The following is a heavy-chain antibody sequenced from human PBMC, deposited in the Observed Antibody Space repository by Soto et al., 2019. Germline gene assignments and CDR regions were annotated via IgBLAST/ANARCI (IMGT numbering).Heavy chain of an antibody. J-gene: IGHJ4*02. CDR1: VGSVSSGGYY. D-gene: IGHD2-8*01. V-gene: IGHV4-31*03. Sequence: TLSLTCTFSVGSVSSGGYYCSWIRQHPWTGLEWIGYIYYSGTTYFNPSLKSRASISLDTSKNEFSLKLTSVTAADTAVYYCARRALPQCINGVCYKDGFWEYWGQGALVTVSS. CDR2: IYYSGTT. CDR3: ARRALPQCINGVCYKDGFWEY.